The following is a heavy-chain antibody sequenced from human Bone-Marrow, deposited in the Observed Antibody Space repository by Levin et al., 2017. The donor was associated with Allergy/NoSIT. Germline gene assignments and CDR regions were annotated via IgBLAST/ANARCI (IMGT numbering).Heavy chain of an antibody. J-gene: IGHJ6*02. CDR2: ISYDGGNT. V-gene: IGHV3-30*18. Sequence: GESLKISCGASGFTFSTYGMHWVRQAPGKGLEWVAVISYDGGNTYYADSVKGRFTISRDNSKNTLYLQMSSLRPEDTAVFYCAKGSAEMATGGGMDVWGQGTTVTVSS. CDR3: AKGSAEMATGGGMDV. D-gene: IGHD5-24*01. CDR1: GFTFSTYG.